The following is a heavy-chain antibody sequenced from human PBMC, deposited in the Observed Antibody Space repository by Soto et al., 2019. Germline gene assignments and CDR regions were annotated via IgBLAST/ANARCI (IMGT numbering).Heavy chain of an antibody. D-gene: IGHD3-10*01. CDR3: AREYYGSGI. Sequence: EVLLVESGGALIQPGGSLTISCAASGFTFSSYCLFWVRQAPGEGLMWVSRINSDGTITDYADFVRGRFTISRDNAKNTLYMQPNSPVDEDAGIYYCAREYYGSGIWGQGTLVTVSS. V-gene: IGHV3-74*01. J-gene: IGHJ4*02. CDR1: GFTFSSYC. CDR2: INSDGTIT.